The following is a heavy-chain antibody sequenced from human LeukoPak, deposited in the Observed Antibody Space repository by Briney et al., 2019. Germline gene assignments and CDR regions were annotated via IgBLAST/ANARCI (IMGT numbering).Heavy chain of an antibody. CDR1: GYTFTSYG. V-gene: IGHV1-18*01. Sequence: GASVKVSCKASGYTFTSYGISWVRQAPGQGLEWMGWISAYNGNTNYAQKLQGRVTMTTDTSTSTAYMELRSLRSDDTAVYYCAREASGGYSSGWYSEPFDYWGQGTLVTVSS. CDR2: ISAYNGNT. D-gene: IGHD6-19*01. J-gene: IGHJ4*02. CDR3: AREASGGYSSGWYSEPFDY.